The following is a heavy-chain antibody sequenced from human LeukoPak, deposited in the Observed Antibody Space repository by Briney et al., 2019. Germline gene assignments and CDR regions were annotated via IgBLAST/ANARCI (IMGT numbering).Heavy chain of an antibody. D-gene: IGHD3-22*01. CDR3: ARELYSSGYHDAFDI. J-gene: IGHJ3*02. CDR1: GGSFSGYY. V-gene: IGHV4-34*01. CDR2: INHSGST. Sequence: PSETLSLTCAVYGGSFSGYYWSWIRQSPGKGLEWIGEINHSGSTNYNPSLKSRVTISVDTSKNQFSLKLSSVTAADTAVYYCARELYSSGYHDAFDIWGQGTMVTVSS.